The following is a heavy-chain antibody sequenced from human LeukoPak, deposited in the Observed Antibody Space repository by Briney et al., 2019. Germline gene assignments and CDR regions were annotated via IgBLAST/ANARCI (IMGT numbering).Heavy chain of an antibody. CDR1: GFTLDDYA. CDR3: AKGVRSGTYYNCFDP. Sequence: GGSLRLSCVASGFTLDDYALHWVRQAPGNGLEWISLISGDGDNTYYADSVKGRFTISRDNSKNSLSLQMSSLRAEDTALYYCAKGVRSGTYYNCFDPWGQGTLVTVSS. CDR2: ISGDGDNT. J-gene: IGHJ5*02. V-gene: IGHV3-43*02. D-gene: IGHD1-26*01.